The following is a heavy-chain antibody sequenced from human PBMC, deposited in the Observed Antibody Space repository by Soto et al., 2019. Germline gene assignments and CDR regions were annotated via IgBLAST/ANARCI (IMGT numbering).Heavy chain of an antibody. CDR3: AREVSGVTIFGVPYTGNWFDP. D-gene: IGHD3-3*01. CDR1: GGSISSGDYY. V-gene: IGHV4-30-4*01. Sequence: ASETLSLTCTVSGGSISSGDYYWSWIRQPPGKGLEWIGYIYYSGSTYYNPSLKSRVTISVDTSKNQFSLKLSSVTAADTAVYYCAREVSGVTIFGVPYTGNWFDPWGQGTLVTVSS. J-gene: IGHJ5*02. CDR2: IYYSGST.